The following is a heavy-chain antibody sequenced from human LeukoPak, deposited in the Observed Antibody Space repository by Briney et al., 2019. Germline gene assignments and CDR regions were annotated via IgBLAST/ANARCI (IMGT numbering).Heavy chain of an antibody. V-gene: IGHV3-66*01. CDR1: GITISRNH. Sequence: PGGSLRLSCAASGITISRNHMTWVRQAPGKGLEWVSVIYDGGSTSYADSVKGRFIISRDNSKNTLYLQMISVRGEDTAVYYCARFYGVPGGWFDPWGQGTLVTVSS. CDR2: IYDGGST. J-gene: IGHJ5*02. D-gene: IGHD4-17*01. CDR3: ARFYGVPGGWFDP.